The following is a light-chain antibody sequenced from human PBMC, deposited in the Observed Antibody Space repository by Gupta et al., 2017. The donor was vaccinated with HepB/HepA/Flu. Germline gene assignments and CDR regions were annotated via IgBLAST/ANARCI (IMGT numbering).Light chain of an antibody. Sequence: EIVLTQSPATMSLSPGERATLSCSTSHIGSSYLAWYQQKPGQAPRLLIYDASNRATGIPARFSGSGSGTDFTLTISSLEPEDFAVYYCQQRSNWPITFGQGTKLEIK. CDR3: QQRSNWPIT. V-gene: IGKV3-11*01. J-gene: IGKJ2*01. CDR2: DAS. CDR1: HIGSSY.